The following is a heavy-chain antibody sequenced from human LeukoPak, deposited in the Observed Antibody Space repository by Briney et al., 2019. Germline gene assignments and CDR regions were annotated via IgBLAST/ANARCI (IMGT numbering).Heavy chain of an antibody. CDR1: GFTFSSYS. V-gene: IGHV3-21*01. CDR2: ISSSSSYI. CDR3: ASLPHLWGTGYYDWFDP. D-gene: IGHD3/OR15-3a*01. Sequence: PGGSLRLSCAASGFTFSSYSMNWVRQAPGKGLEWVSSISSSSSYIYYADSVKGRFTISRDNAKNSLYLQMNSLRAEDTAVYYCASLPHLWGTGYYDWFDPWGQGTLVTVSS. J-gene: IGHJ5*02.